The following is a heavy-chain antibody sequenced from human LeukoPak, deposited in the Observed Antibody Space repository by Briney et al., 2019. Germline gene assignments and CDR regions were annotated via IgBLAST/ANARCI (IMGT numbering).Heavy chain of an antibody. V-gene: IGHV1-2*02. CDR2: INPNSGGT. CDR1: GYTFTGYY. CDR3: ARGGMIVENWFDP. D-gene: IGHD3-22*01. J-gene: IGHJ5*02. Sequence: ASVKVSCKASGYTFTGYYMHWVRQAPGQGLEWMGWINPNSGGTNYAQKFQGRVTMTRDTSISTACMELSRLRSDDTAVYYCARGGMIVENWFDPWGQGTLVTVSS.